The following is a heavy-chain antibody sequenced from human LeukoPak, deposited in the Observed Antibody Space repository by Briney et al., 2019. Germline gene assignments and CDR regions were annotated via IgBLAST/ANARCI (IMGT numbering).Heavy chain of an antibody. CDR1: GFNLSAYY. V-gene: IGHV3-74*03. CDR2: LKNDGRGT. D-gene: IGHD4-23*01. Sequence: GGSLRLSCAASGFNLSAYYMDWVRQGPGKGLVWVPRLKNDGRGTKYADSVKGRFTISRDDAKNILYLQMTSLTVEDAAVYYCARTTLETQYFDRWGQGTLVTVSS. J-gene: IGHJ4*02. CDR3: ARTTLETQYFDR.